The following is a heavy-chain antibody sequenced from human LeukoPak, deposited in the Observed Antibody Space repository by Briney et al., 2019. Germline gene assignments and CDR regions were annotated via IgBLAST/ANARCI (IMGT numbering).Heavy chain of an antibody. V-gene: IGHV4-59*12. CDR2: ISYSGST. J-gene: IGHJ4*02. D-gene: IGHD3-16*02. Sequence: PSETLSLTCTVSSGSITSYFWSWIRQPPGKGLEWIGYISYSGSTNYNPSLKSRVTISVDTSKNQFSLKLSSVTAADTAVYYCARGFSFFDYWGQGTLVTVSS. CDR3: ARGFSFFDY. CDR1: SGSITSYF.